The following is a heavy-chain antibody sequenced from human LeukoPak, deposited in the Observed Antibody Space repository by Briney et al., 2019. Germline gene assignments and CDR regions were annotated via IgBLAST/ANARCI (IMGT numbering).Heavy chain of an antibody. CDR3: ARDGRWGFEMGYFDY. V-gene: IGHV4-59*01. CDR2: MSYSGST. CDR1: DGSISSSY. J-gene: IGHJ4*02. D-gene: IGHD5-24*01. Sequence: SETLSLTCTVSDGSISSSYWSWIRQPPGKGLEWIAYMSYSGSTNYNPSLKSRVTISVDTSKNQFSLKLSSVTAADTAVYYCARDGRWGFEMGYFDYWGQGTLVTVSS.